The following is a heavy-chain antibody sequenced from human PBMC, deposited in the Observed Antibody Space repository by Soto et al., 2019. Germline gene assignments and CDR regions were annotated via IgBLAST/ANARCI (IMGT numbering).Heavy chain of an antibody. CDR2: INPIDAST. V-gene: IGHV1-46*01. CDR3: ARKGYTYRKSGLDV. Sequence: QAHLEQSGTEVKNPGASVKVSCKASGYAFTNYYMHWVRQTPGQGLEWVGVINPIDASTRYTQKFKDRVTLTTDTSTSTVYLELSSLKSDDTAVYYCARKGYTYRKSGLDVWGQGTTVIVSS. D-gene: IGHD5-18*01. J-gene: IGHJ6*02. CDR1: GYAFTNYY.